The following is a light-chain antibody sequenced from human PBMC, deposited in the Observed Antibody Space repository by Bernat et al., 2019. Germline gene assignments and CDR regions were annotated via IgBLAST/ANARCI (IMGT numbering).Light chain of an antibody. CDR3: CSYAGSSTLV. CDR1: SSDVGSYNL. CDR2: EVS. Sequence: QSALTQPASVSGSPGQSITISCTGTSSDVGSYNLVSWYQQHPGKAPKLMIYEVSKRPSGVSNRFSGSKSGNTASVTISGLQAEDEADYYCCSYAGSSTLVFDGGTKVTVL. J-gene: IGLJ2*01. V-gene: IGLV2-23*02.